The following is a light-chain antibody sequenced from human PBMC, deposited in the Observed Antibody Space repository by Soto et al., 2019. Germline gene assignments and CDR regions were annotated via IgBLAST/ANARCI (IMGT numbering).Light chain of an antibody. V-gene: IGKV3-20*01. CDR1: QSVNSNY. CDR3: QQYGSSPLT. CDR2: GAS. Sequence: EIVLTQFPGTLSLSPGEGATLSCRASQSVNSNYLAWYQQKPGQAPRLLIYGASSRATGIPDRFSGSGSGTDFTLTISRLEPEDFAVYYCQQYGSSPLTFGGGTKVDIK. J-gene: IGKJ4*01.